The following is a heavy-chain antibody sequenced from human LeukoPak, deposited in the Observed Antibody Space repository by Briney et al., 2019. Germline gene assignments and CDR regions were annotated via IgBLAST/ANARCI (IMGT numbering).Heavy chain of an antibody. CDR2: IWSDGSYK. Sequence: GGSLRLSCAASGFTFSSYGFHWVRQAPGKGLEWVAVIWSDGSYKYYADSVKGSFTISRDDSKNTLYLQMNCLRAEDTAVYYCARDFSLQLFDYWGQGTLVTVFS. D-gene: IGHD5-24*01. V-gene: IGHV3-33*01. CDR3: ARDFSLQLFDY. J-gene: IGHJ4*02. CDR1: GFTFSSYG.